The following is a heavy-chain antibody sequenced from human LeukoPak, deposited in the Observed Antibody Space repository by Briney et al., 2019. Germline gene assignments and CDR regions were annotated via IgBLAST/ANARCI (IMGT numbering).Heavy chain of an antibody. Sequence: PSETLSLTCTVSGGSISSGGYYWSWIRQPPGKGLEWIGYIYHSGSTYYNPSLKSRVTISVDTSKNQFSLKLSSVTAADTAVYYCARTAVVLDSSSWYRYFQHWGQGTLVTVSS. J-gene: IGHJ1*01. CDR1: GGSISSGGYY. V-gene: IGHV4-30-2*01. CDR2: IYHSGST. CDR3: ARTAVVLDSSSWYRYFQH. D-gene: IGHD6-13*01.